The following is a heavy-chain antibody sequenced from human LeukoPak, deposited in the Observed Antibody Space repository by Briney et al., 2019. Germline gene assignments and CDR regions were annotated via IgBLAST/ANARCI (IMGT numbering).Heavy chain of an antibody. Sequence: SETLSLTCTVSGGSISSGDYYWSWIRQPPGKGLEWIGYIYYSGSTYYNPSLKSRVTISVDTSKNQFSLKLSSVTAADTAVYYCASKYQLLHDAFDIWGQGTMVTVSS. CDR1: GGSISSGDYY. J-gene: IGHJ3*02. V-gene: IGHV4-30-4*08. D-gene: IGHD2-2*01. CDR3: ASKYQLLHDAFDI. CDR2: IYYSGST.